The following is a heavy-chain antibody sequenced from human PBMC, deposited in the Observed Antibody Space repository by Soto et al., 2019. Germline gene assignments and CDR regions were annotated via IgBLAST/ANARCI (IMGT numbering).Heavy chain of an antibody. V-gene: IGHV1-2*04. J-gene: IGHJ6*02. Sequence: QVQLVQSGAEVKKPGASVKVSCKASGYTFTGYYMHWVRQAPGQGLEWMGWINPNSGGTNYAQKFQGWVTMTRDTTSNEADMGLGRLGSKGTGVYYWAREEGGEAVAGGGGGDYYYGMDVWGQGTTVTVSS. CDR1: GYTFTGYY. CDR2: INPNSGGT. D-gene: IGHD6-19*01. CDR3: AREEGGEAVAGGGGGDYYYGMDV.